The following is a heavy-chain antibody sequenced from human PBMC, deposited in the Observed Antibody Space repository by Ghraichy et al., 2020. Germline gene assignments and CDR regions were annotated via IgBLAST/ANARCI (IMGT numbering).Heavy chain of an antibody. J-gene: IGHJ6*02. Sequence: GGSLRLSCVGSGFTLSSYSMNWVRQAPGKGLEWVSYITSSSRTKSYADSVKDRFTISRDNAQNSLYLQMNNLRDEDTAIYYCARGSRVVRFYYYDGMDVWGQGTTVTVCS. V-gene: IGHV3-48*02. CDR1: GFTLSSYS. D-gene: IGHD4-23*01. CDR2: ITSSSRTK. CDR3: ARGSRVVRFYYYDGMDV.